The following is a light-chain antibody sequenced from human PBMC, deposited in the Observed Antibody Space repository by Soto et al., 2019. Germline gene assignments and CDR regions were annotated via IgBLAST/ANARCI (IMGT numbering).Light chain of an antibody. V-gene: IGLV1-44*01. Sequence: QSVLTQPPSASGTPGQRVTISCSGSGSNIGSNTVDWYQQLPGTAPKLLIYSSNQRPSGVPDRFSGSRSGTSASLAISGLQPEDECDYYCAAWDDSPNGYVVFGGGTQLTVL. CDR2: SSN. J-gene: IGLJ2*01. CDR1: GSNIGSNT. CDR3: AAWDDSPNGYVV.